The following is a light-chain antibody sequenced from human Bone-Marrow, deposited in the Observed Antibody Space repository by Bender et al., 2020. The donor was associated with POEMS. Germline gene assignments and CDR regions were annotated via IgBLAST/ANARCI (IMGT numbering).Light chain of an antibody. J-gene: IGLJ2*01. V-gene: IGLV2-11*01. CDR3: SSYAGNYNLI. CDR1: NNDVGSYNH. Sequence: QSALTQPRSVSGSPEQSVTISCTGTNNDVGSYNHVSWFQQHPGKAPKLIIYDVSHRPSGLPDRFSGSKSGNTASLTISGLQAEDEADYYCSSYAGNYNLIFGGGTKLTVL. CDR2: DVS.